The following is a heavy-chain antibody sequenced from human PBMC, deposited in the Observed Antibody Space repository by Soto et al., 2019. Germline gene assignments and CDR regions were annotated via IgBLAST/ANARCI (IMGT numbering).Heavy chain of an antibody. CDR2: IYSDSST. CDR1: GFTVSSNY. D-gene: IGHD6-19*01. Sequence: PGGSLRLSCAASGFTVSSNYMNWVRQAPGKGLEWVSVIYSDSSTYYADSVKGRFTISKDNSKNTLYLQMNSLRAEDTAVYYCARGMRADPITGWPYYFDYWGQGTLVTVSS. CDR3: ARGMRADPITGWPYYFDY. V-gene: IGHV3-53*01. J-gene: IGHJ4*02.